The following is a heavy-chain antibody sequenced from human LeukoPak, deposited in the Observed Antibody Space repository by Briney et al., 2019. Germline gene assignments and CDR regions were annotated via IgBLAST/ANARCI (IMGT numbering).Heavy chain of an antibody. D-gene: IGHD6-25*01. Sequence: GGSLRLSCAASGFNFNTYAMNWVRQAPGKELEWVAVIWYDGSTEYYADSVKGRFTISRDNSKNTLYLQMNSLRVEDSAVYYCARDSASIAAAVYWFFDLWGRGTLVAVSS. J-gene: IGHJ2*01. CDR3: ARDSASIAAAVYWFFDL. CDR1: GFNFNTYA. CDR2: IWYDGSTE. V-gene: IGHV3-33*01.